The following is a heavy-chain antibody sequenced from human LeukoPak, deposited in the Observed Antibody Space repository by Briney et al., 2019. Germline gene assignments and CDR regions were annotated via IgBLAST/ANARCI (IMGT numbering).Heavy chain of an antibody. Sequence: GGSLRLSCAASGFTFSSYEMNWVRQAPGKGLEWVSYISSSGSTIYYADSVKGRFTISRDNAKNSLYLQMNSLRAEDTAVYYCARIPGKARGYYLDDAFDIWGQGTMVTVSS. D-gene: IGHD3-22*01. J-gene: IGHJ3*02. CDR3: ARIPGKARGYYLDDAFDI. CDR2: ISSSGSTI. V-gene: IGHV3-48*03. CDR1: GFTFSSYE.